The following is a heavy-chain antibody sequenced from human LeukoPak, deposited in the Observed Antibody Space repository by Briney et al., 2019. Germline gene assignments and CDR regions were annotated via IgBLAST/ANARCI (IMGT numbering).Heavy chain of an antibody. Sequence: SETLSLTCTVSGGSISSYYWSWIRQPPGKGLEWIGYIYYSGSTNYNPSLKSRVTISVDTSKNQFSLRLSSVTAADTAVYYCARDQGDGYNGIDYWGQGTLVTVSS. D-gene: IGHD5-24*01. CDR2: IYYSGST. CDR1: GGSISSYY. V-gene: IGHV4-59*01. CDR3: ARDQGDGYNGIDY. J-gene: IGHJ4*02.